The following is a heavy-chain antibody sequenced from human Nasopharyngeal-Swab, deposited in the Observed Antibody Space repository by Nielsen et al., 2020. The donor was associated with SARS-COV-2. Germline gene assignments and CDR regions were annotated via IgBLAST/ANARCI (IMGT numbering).Heavy chain of an antibody. J-gene: IGHJ6*03. CDR2: ISWNSGSI. Sequence: GGSLRLSCAASGFTFDDYAMPWVRQAPGKGLEWVPGISWNSGSIGYADSVKGRFTISRDNAKNSLYLQMNSLRAEDTALYYCAKEALPSSYYYYYMDVWGKGTTVTVSS. CDR1: GFTFDDYA. D-gene: IGHD2-2*01. V-gene: IGHV3-9*01. CDR3: AKEALPSSYYYYYMDV.